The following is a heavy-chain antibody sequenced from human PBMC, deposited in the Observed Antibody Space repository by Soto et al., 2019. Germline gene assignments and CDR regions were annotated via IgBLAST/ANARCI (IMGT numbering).Heavy chain of an antibody. CDR1: GGSITTGGYY. J-gene: IGHJ6*02. D-gene: IGHD3-10*01. CDR3: ARAWGTGSYYPGVMDV. V-gene: IGHV4-31*03. Sequence: PSETLSLTCTVSGGSITTGGYYWSWIRQHPGKGLEWIGYIYYSGSTYYNPSLKSRVTISVDTSKNQFSLKLNSVTAADTAVHYCARAWGTGSYYPGVMDVWGQGTTVTVSS. CDR2: IYYSGST.